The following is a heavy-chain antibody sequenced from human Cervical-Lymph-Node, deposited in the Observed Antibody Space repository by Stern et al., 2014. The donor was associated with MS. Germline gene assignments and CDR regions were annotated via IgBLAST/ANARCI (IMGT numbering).Heavy chain of an antibody. Sequence: QVQLGQSGTKMQKPGASVKVSCTASGYTFTAFFIHWVRQVPGQGLEWMGRLTPNSDDPTYAQNFQDRVTLTRDTSIGTAYLELSRLTSADTAVYYCAREATRIVVGIDYWGQGTQVTVSS. CDR3: AREATRIVVGIDY. CDR2: LTPNSDDP. V-gene: IGHV1-2*06. CDR1: GYTFTAFF. J-gene: IGHJ4*02. D-gene: IGHD3-22*01.